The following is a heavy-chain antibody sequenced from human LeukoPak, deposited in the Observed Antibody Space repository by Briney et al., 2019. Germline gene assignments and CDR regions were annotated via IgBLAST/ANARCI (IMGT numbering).Heavy chain of an antibody. J-gene: IGHJ4*02. Sequence: ASVTVSCMVSGYTLTELSMHWVRQAPGKGLEWMGGFDPEDGETSYAQKFQGRVTMTEDTSTDTAYMELSSLRSEDTAVYYCATLYVDTAMASLDYWGEGTLVTVSS. D-gene: IGHD5-18*01. CDR2: FDPEDGET. CDR3: ATLYVDTAMASLDY. V-gene: IGHV1-24*01. CDR1: GYTLTELS.